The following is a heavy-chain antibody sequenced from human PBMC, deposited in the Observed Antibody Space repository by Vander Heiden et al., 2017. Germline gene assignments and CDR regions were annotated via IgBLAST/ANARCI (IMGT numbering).Heavy chain of an antibody. CDR1: GSTFTRFD. D-gene: IGHD3-3*01. CDR3: ARSPGTTIYYYYYYGMDV. J-gene: IGHJ6*02. Sequence: QVQLVQSGAEVKKPGASVKVSCKASGSTFTRFDINWVRQATGQGLEWMGWMNPNSGNTGYAQKFQGRVTMTRNTSISTAYMELSSLRSEDTAVYYCARSPGTTIYYYYYYGMDVWGQGTTVTVSS. CDR2: MNPNSGNT. V-gene: IGHV1-8*01.